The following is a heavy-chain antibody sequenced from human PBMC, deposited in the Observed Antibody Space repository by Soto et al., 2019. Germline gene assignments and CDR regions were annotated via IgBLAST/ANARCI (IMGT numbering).Heavy chain of an antibody. Sequence: QLQLHESGPGLVKPSETLSLTCTVSGGSISSSRYYCGWIRQPPGKGLEWIGSIYYSGSTYYNPSLKSRVPISVYTSKNQFSLKLSSEYAAYTVVYYCARVVRTPFTTFCLWYFDLWARGTLVPVCS. CDR1: GGSISSSRYY. V-gene: IGHV4-39*01. D-gene: IGHD3-10*02. CDR3: ARVVRTPFTTFCLWYFDL. CDR2: IYYSGST. J-gene: IGHJ2*01.